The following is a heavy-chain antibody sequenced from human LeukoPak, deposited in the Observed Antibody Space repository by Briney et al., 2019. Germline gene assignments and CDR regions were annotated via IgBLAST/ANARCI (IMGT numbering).Heavy chain of an antibody. D-gene: IGHD5-24*01. V-gene: IGHV1-69*01. CDR1: GFTFSSYA. J-gene: IGHJ5*02. Sequence: PGGSLRLSCAASGFTFSSYAISWVRQAPGQGLEWMGGIIPIFGTANYAQKFQGRVTITADESTSTAYMELSSLRSEDTAVYYCARDEGDGYNLDWFDPWGQGTLVTVSS. CDR3: ARDEGDGYNLDWFDP. CDR2: IIPIFGTA.